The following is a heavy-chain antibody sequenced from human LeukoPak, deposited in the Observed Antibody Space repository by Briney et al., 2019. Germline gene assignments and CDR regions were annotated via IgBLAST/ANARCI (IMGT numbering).Heavy chain of an antibody. Sequence: SETLSLTCTVSGGSISSSSYYWGWIRQPPGKGLEWIGSIYYSGSTYYNPSLKSRVTISVDTSKNQFSLKLSSVTAADTAVYYCARLSSRWRLFDYWGQGTLVTVSS. CDR2: IYYSGST. V-gene: IGHV4-39*01. CDR1: GGSISSSSYY. CDR3: ARLSSRWRLFDY. D-gene: IGHD6-13*01. J-gene: IGHJ4*02.